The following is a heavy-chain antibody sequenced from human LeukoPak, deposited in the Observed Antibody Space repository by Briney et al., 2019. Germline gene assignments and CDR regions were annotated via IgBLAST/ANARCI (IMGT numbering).Heavy chain of an antibody. CDR1: GYTFTSYD. J-gene: IGHJ6*02. Sequence: ASVKVSCKASGYTFTSYDINWVRQATGQGLERLGWMNPSSGNTGYAQKFQGRVTMTRDTSISTAYMELSSLRSEDTAVYYCARVAYYYDSAGLYLNYFYGMDVWGQGTTVTVSS. CDR3: ARVAYYYDSAGLYLNYFYGMDV. CDR2: MNPSSGNT. V-gene: IGHV1-8*01. D-gene: IGHD3-22*01.